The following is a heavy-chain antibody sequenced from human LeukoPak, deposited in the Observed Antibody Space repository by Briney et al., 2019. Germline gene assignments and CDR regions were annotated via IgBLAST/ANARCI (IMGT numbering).Heavy chain of an antibody. CDR2: ITSSGSYI. J-gene: IGHJ4*02. Sequence: GGSLRLSCAASGFTFSSYTMNWVRQAPGKGLEWVSSITSSGSYIYYADSVKGRFTISRDNAKNSLYLQMNSLRVEDTAVYYCARDEGWTNFDYWGQGTLVTVSS. CDR3: ARDEGWTNFDY. D-gene: IGHD6-19*01. CDR1: GFTFSSYT. V-gene: IGHV3-21*01.